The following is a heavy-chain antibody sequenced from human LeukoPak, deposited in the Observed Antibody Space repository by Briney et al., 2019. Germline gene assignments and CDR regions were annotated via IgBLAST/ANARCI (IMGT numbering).Heavy chain of an antibody. D-gene: IGHD6-13*01. CDR1: GGSMSSGSYY. J-gene: IGHJ4*02. V-gene: IGHV4-61*02. Sequence: PSQTLSLTCTVSGGSMSSGSYYWSSIRQPAGKGLEWIERIYTSGSTNYNPSLKSRVTISVDTSKNQFSLKLSSVTAADTAVYYCATHSGYSSSWYDYWGQGTLVTVSS. CDR3: ATHSGYSSSWYDY. CDR2: IYTSGST.